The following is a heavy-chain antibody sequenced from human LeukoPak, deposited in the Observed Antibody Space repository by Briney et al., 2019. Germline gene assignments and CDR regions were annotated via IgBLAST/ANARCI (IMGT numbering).Heavy chain of an antibody. V-gene: IGHV4-61*08. CDR3: ATQPLIDCSSTSCQNWFDP. CDR1: GGSISSGGYY. Sequence: ASETLSLTCTVSGGSISSGGYYWSWIRQPPGKGLEWIGYIYYSGSTNYNPSLKSRVTISVGTSKNQFSLKLSSVTAADTAVYYCATQPLIDCSSTSCQNWFDPWGQGTLVTVSS. CDR2: IYYSGST. D-gene: IGHD2-2*01. J-gene: IGHJ5*02.